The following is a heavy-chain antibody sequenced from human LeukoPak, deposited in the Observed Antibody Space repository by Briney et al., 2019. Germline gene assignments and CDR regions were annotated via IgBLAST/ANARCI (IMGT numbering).Heavy chain of an antibody. CDR2: IVPIFGTP. CDR3: TTSTGYYYVPGY. J-gene: IGHJ4*02. V-gene: IGHV1-69*13. CDR1: GGTFSTYA. D-gene: IGHD3-22*01. Sequence: SVKVCCTSSGGTFSTYAISWVRQAPGQGLEWMGGIVPIFGTPNYAQNFQGRLTITADESTSTAYMDLSSLRSEDTAMYYCTTSTGYYYVPGYWGQGTLVTVSS.